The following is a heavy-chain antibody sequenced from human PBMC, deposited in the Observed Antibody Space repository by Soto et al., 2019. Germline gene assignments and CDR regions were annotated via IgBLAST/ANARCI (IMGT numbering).Heavy chain of an antibody. CDR3: ARAKPHYDRSGYYWDY. J-gene: IGHJ4*02. CDR1: GGTFSSYA. D-gene: IGHD3-22*01. Sequence: ASVKVSCKASGGTFSSYAISWVRQAPGQGLEWMGGIIPIFGTANYAQKFQGRVTITADKSASTAYMELSSLRSEDTAVYYCARAKPHYDRSGYYWDYWGQGTLVTVSS. CDR2: IIPIFGTA. V-gene: IGHV1-69*06.